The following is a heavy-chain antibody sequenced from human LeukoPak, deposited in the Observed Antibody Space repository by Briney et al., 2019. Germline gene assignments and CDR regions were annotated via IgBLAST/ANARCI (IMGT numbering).Heavy chain of an antibody. D-gene: IGHD3-9*01. CDR3: AREPSYDILTWFDP. Sequence: TSETLSLTCAVYGGSFSGYYWSWISQPPGKGLEWIGEINHSGSTNYNPSLKSRVTISVDTSKNQFSLKLSSVTAADTAVYYCAREPSYDILTWFDPWGQGTLVTVSS. CDR1: GGSFSGYY. J-gene: IGHJ5*02. CDR2: INHSGST. V-gene: IGHV4-34*01.